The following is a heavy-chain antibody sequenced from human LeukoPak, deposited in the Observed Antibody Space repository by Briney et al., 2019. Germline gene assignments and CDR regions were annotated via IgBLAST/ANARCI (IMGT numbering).Heavy chain of an antibody. CDR2: ISWNSGSI. CDR3: ARRGHYDFWSGYGFFDY. CDR1: GFTFDDYA. V-gene: IGHV3-9*01. J-gene: IGHJ4*02. D-gene: IGHD3-3*01. Sequence: GGSLRLSCAASGFTFDDYAMHWVRQAPGKGLEWVSGISWNSGSIGYADSVKGRFTISRDNAKNSLYLQMNSLRAEDTAVYYCARRGHYDFWSGYGFFDYWGQGTLVTVSS.